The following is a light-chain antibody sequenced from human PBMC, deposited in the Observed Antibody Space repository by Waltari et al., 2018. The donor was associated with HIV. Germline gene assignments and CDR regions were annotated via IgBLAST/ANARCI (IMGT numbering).Light chain of an antibody. V-gene: IGKV3D-20*01. CDR2: DAS. J-gene: IGKJ2*03. CDR1: HRVSNNY. CDR3: HQYGSSISYS. Sequence: EIVLTQSPATLSLSPGERATLSCGASHRVSNNYLAWYTQKPGLPPRLLIYDASSRAAGIPDRFSGSGSGTDFTLTISRLETEDYAVYYCHQYGSSISYSFGQGTKLEIK.